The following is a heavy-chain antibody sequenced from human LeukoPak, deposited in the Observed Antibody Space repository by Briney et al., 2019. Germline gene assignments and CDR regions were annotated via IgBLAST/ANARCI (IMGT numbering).Heavy chain of an antibody. CDR1: GYTFTSYG. J-gene: IGHJ4*02. CDR2: VSAYNGNT. D-gene: IGHD2-2*01. Sequence: GASVKVSCKASGYTFTSYGISWVRQAPGQGLEWMGWVSAYNGNTNYAQKLQGRVTMTTDTSTSTAYMELRSLRPDDTAVYYCATQYCSSTSCYPYWVDYWGQGTLVTVSS. V-gene: IGHV1-18*01. CDR3: ATQYCSSTSCYPYWVDY.